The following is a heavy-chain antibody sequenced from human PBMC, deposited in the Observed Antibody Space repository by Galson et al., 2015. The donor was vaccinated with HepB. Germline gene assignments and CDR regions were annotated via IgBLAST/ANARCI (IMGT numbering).Heavy chain of an antibody. CDR3: AKELGPSLYSYGGGAMDV. CDR1: GFTFSSYG. Sequence: SLRLSCAASGFTFSSYGMHWVRQAPGRGLEWVAVISYAGSNKYYADSVKGRFTISRDNSKNTLYLQMNSLRAEDTAVYYCAKELGPSLYSYGGGAMDVWGKGTTVTVSS. D-gene: IGHD5-18*01. V-gene: IGHV3-30*18. J-gene: IGHJ6*03. CDR2: ISYAGSNK.